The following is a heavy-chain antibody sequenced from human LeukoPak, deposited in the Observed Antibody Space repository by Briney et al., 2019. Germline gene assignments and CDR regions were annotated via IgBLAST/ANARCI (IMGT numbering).Heavy chain of an antibody. CDR1: GFTFSSYG. CDR2: IWYDGSNK. D-gene: IGHD3-9*01. CDR3: AKAERYFDWLLSFDY. V-gene: IGHV3-33*06. Sequence: GGSLRLSCAASGFTFSSYGMHWVRQAPGKGLEWVAVIWYDGSNKYYADSVKGRFTISRDNSKNTLYLQMNSLRAEDTAVYYCAKAERYFDWLLSFDYWGQGTLVTVSS. J-gene: IGHJ4*02.